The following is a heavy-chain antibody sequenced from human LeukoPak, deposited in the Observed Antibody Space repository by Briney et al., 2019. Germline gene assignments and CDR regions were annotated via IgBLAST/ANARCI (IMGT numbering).Heavy chain of an antibody. D-gene: IGHD3-22*01. CDR2: ISSSSSYI. CDR1: GLTFSRSS. J-gene: IGHJ6*02. CDR3: ARDKKSGYSHYYGMDV. V-gene: IGHV3-21*01. Sequence: GGSLRMCCAASGLTFSRSSMTWVCQATGRELKWVSSISSSSSYIYYADSVKGRSTISRDNAKNSLYLQMNSLRAEDTAVYYCARDKKSGYSHYYGMDVWGQGTTVTVSS.